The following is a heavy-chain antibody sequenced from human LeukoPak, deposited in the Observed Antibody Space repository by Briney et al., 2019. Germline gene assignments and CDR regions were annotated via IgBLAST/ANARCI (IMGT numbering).Heavy chain of an antibody. CDR3: AGGGNPYYFDY. V-gene: IGHV3-43*02. J-gene: IGHJ4*02. D-gene: IGHD3-10*01. CDR1: GFTFDDYA. Sequence: PGGSLRLSCAASGFTFDDYAMHWVRQAPGKGLEWVSLISGDGGSTYYADSVKGRFTISRDNSKKSLYLQMNSLRTEDTALYYCAGGGNPYYFDYWGQGTLVTVSS. CDR2: ISGDGGST.